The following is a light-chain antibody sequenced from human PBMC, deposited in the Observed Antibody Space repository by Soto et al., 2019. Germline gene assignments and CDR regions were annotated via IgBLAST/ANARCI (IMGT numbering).Light chain of an antibody. CDR2: KAS. J-gene: IGKJ1*01. CDR3: QHYNSYSEA. CDR1: QTISSW. V-gene: IGKV1-5*03. Sequence: DIQMTQSPSTLSASVGDRFTITCRASQTISSWLAWYQQTPGKAPKLLIYKASTLKSGVPSRFSGSGSGTEFTLTISSLQPDDFATYYCQHYNSYSEAFGQGTKVDI.